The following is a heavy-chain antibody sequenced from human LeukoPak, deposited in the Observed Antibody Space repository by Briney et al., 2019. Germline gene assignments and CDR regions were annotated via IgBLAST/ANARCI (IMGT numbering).Heavy chain of an antibody. V-gene: IGHV3-30*18. CDR3: AKDQKWLVRGFDY. D-gene: IGHD6-19*01. CDR1: GITLSNYG. CDR2: ISYDGTNK. Sequence: GGSLRLSCAVSGITLSNYGMSWVRQTPRKGLEWVTIISYDGTNKYYADSVKGRFTISRDNSKNTLDLQMDSLRAEDTAVYYCAKDQKWLVRGFDYWGQGTLVTVSS. J-gene: IGHJ4*02.